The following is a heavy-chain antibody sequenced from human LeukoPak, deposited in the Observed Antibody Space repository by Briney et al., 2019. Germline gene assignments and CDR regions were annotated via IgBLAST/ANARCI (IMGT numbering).Heavy chain of an antibody. D-gene: IGHD1-1*01. CDR2: VYHTVDA. V-gene: IGHV4-34*01. Sequence: PSQTLSLTCAVYGGTFTGYYWTWIRQPPGKGLGWIGEVYHTVDASYNLSLKSRVAISVATSKSQFFLKLTSVTAVDTAVYFCARYPGWSVQLERRVSNYFDFWSRGTLVTVSS. J-gene: IGHJ4*02. CDR3: ARYPGWSVQLERRVSNYFDF. CDR1: GGTFTGYY.